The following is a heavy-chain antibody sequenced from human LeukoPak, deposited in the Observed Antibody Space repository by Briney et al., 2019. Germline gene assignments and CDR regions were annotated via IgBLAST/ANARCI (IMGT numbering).Heavy chain of an antibody. CDR1: GFTFSNAW. CDR2: IKSKADGGAA. CDR3: ATDKGARDS. D-gene: IGHD6-6*01. Sequence: GGSLRLSCAASGFTFSNAWMSWVRQPPGKGLEWVGRIKSKADGGAADYVAPVKGRFTISRDDSQNTLYLQMTSLKTEDTVVYYCATDKGARDSWGRGTLVTVSS. J-gene: IGHJ4*02. V-gene: IGHV3-15*01.